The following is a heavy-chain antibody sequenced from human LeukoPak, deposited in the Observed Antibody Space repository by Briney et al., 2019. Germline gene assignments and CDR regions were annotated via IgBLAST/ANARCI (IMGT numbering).Heavy chain of an antibody. CDR1: GFTVSSSY. Sequence: GGSLRLSCVVSGFTVSSSYMSWVRQAPGKGLEWVSIIYSGVGTYYADSVKGRFTISRDNSKNTLYLQMNSLRAEDTAVYYCARVYGAPSYYFDYWGQGTLVTVSS. J-gene: IGHJ4*02. V-gene: IGHV3-53*01. CDR3: ARVYGAPSYYFDY. D-gene: IGHD4-17*01. CDR2: IYSGVGT.